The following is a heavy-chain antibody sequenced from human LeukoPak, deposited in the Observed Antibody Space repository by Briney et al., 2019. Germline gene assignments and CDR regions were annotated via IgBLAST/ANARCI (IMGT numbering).Heavy chain of an antibody. D-gene: IGHD3-22*01. CDR1: GFTFSSYA. CDR2: ISYDGSNK. Sequence: GGSLRLSCAASGFTFSSYAMHWVRQAPGKGLEWVAVISYDGSNKYYADSVKGRFTISRDNSKNTLYLQMNSPRAEDTAVYYCARMRGYYYGFDYWGQGTLVTVSS. J-gene: IGHJ4*02. V-gene: IGHV3-30-3*01. CDR3: ARMRGYYYGFDY.